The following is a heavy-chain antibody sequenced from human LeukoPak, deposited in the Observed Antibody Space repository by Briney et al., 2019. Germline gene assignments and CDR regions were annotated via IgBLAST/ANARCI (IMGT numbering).Heavy chain of an antibody. CDR3: AGGGASREIYYYYYMDV. CDR2: INHSGST. V-gene: IGHV4-34*01. CDR1: GGSFSGYY. D-gene: IGHD3-10*01. J-gene: IGHJ6*03. Sequence: PSETLSLTCAVYGGSFSGYYWSWIRQPPGKGLEWIGEINHSGSTNYNPSLKSRVTISVDTSKNQFSLKLSSVTAADTAVYYGAGGGASREIYYYYYMDVWGKGTTVTVSS.